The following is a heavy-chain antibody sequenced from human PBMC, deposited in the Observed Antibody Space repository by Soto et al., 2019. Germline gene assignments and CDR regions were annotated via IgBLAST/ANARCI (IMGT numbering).Heavy chain of an antibody. J-gene: IGHJ6*02. V-gene: IGHV4-30-4*01. CDR2: IYYSGST. Sequence: QVQLQESGPGLVKPSQTLSLTCTVSGGSISSGDYYWSWIRQPPGKGLEWIGYIYYSGSTYYNPSLKSRVTISVDTSKNQFSLKLSSVTAADTALYYYARYQRVTIFGVVIRTNGGMDVWGQGTTVTVSS. D-gene: IGHD3-3*01. CDR3: ARYQRVTIFGVVIRTNGGMDV. CDR1: GGSISSGDYY.